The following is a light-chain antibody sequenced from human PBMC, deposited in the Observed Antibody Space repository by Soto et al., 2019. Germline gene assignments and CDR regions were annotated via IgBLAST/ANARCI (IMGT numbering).Light chain of an antibody. CDR1: SSNIGSNY. CDR3: AAWDDSLSGREV. J-gene: IGLJ2*01. V-gene: IGLV1-47*01. CDR2: RNN. Sequence: QSVLTQPPSASGTPGQRVTISCSGSSSNIGSNYVYWYQQPPGTAPKLLIYRNNQRPSGVPDRFSGSKSGTSASLAISGLRSEDEADYYCAAWDDSLSGREVFGGGTKVTVL.